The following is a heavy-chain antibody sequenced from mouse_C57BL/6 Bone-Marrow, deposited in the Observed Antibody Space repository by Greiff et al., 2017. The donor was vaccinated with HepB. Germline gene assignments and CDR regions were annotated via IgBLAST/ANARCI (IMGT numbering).Heavy chain of an antibody. CDR1: GFSLTSYG. CDR3: ASVYYYGSSNYYAMDY. Sequence: VQLQQSGPGLVQPSQSLSITCTVSGFSLTSYGVHWVRQSPGKGLEWLGVIWSGGSTDYNAAFISRLSISKDNSKSQVFFKMNSLQADDTAIYYCASVYYYGSSNYYAMDYWGQGTSVTVSS. D-gene: IGHD1-1*01. CDR2: IWSGGST. V-gene: IGHV2-2*01. J-gene: IGHJ4*01.